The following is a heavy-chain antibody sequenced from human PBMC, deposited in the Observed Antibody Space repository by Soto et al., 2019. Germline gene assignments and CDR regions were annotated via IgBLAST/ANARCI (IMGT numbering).Heavy chain of an antibody. V-gene: IGHV6-1*01. Sequence: SQTLSLTCAISGDSVSRNSAACNWIRQSPSRGLEWLGRTYYRSKWYNDYAVSVKSRITINPDTSKNQFSLQLNSVTPEDTAVYYCARGPGPYCSSTSCYSGESWFDPWGQGALVTVSS. J-gene: IGHJ5*02. CDR2: TYYRSKWYN. CDR3: ARGPGPYCSSTSCYSGESWFDP. D-gene: IGHD2-2*01. CDR1: GDSVSRNSAA.